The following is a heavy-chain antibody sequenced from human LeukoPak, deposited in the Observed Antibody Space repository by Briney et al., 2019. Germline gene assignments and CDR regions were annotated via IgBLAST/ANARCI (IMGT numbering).Heavy chain of an antibody. Sequence: SETLSLTCTVSGDSINSSDYYWAWIRQPPGEGLEWIGTIYYSGSTYYKSSLKSRLTISVDSSKNQFSLKMISVTAADTGVYYCARHGNWDPFDYWGQGALVTVSS. D-gene: IGHD7-27*01. J-gene: IGHJ4*02. V-gene: IGHV4-39*01. CDR1: GDSINSSDYY. CDR3: ARHGNWDPFDY. CDR2: IYYSGST.